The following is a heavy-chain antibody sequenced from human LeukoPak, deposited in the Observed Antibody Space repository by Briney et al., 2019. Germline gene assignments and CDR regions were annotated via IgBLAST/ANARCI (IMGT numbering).Heavy chain of an antibody. J-gene: IGHJ4*02. V-gene: IGHV3-30*02. CDR1: GFIFSNFG. D-gene: IGHD1-26*01. Sequence: GGSLRLSCAASGFIFSNFGMHWVRQAPGKGLEWVAVTWYDGTHESYADSVKGRFTISRDNSSSALYLDMTNLRVVYTANYYCAKDWAPHSGSHFDYWGQGTLVTVSS. CDR2: TWYDGTHE. CDR3: AKDWAPHSGSHFDY.